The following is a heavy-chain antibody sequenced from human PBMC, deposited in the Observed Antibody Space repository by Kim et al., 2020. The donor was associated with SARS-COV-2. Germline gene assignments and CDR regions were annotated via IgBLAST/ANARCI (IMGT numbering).Heavy chain of an antibody. J-gene: IGHJ3*02. CDR2: ISYDGSNK. CDR3: ARVWLMGVLVDAFDI. Sequence: GGSLRLSCAASGFTFSSYAMHWVRQAPGKGLEWVAVISYDGSNKYYADSVKGRFTISRDNSKNTLYLQMNSLRAEDTAVYYCARVWLMGVLVDAFDIWGQGTMVTVSS. CDR1: GFTFSSYA. V-gene: IGHV3-30-3*01. D-gene: IGHD3-9*01.